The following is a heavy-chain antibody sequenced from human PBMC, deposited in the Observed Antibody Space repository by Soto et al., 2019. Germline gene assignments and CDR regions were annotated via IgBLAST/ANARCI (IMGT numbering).Heavy chain of an antibody. Sequence: LSLTCTVSGGSISSYYWSWIRQPPGKGLEWIGYIYYSGSTNYNPSLKSRVTISVDTSKNQFSLKLSSVTAADTAVYYCARDRWGFDYWGQGTLVTVSS. CDR2: IYYSGST. D-gene: IGHD1-26*01. J-gene: IGHJ4*02. V-gene: IGHV4-59*01. CDR3: ARDRWGFDY. CDR1: GGSISSYY.